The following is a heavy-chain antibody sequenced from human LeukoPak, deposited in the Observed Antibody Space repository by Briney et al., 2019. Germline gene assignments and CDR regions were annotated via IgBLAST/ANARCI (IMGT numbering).Heavy chain of an antibody. CDR1: GDSVSSNSAA. CDR2: TYYRSKWYN. J-gene: IGHJ6*02. D-gene: IGHD6-19*01. V-gene: IGHV6-1*01. CDR3: ARLGIAVAGTSYYYYGMDV. Sequence: SQTLSLTCAISGDSVSSNSAAWNWIRQSPSRGLEWLGRTYYRSKWYNDYAVSMKSRITIDPDTSKNQFSLQLNSVTPEDTAVYYCARLGIAVAGTSYYYYGMDVWGQGTTVTVSS.